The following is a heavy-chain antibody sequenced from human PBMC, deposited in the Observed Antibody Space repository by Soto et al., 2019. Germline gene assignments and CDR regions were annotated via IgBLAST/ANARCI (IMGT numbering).Heavy chain of an antibody. Sequence: SDTLSLTCAVYGGSFSGYYWSWIRQPPGKGLEWIGEINHSGSTNYNPSLKSRVTISVDTSKNQFSLKLSSVTAADTAVYYCARQPYYYYDSSGYYYHGYYGMDVWGQGTTVTVSS. CDR3: ARQPYYYYDSSGYYYHGYYGMDV. CDR2: INHSGST. D-gene: IGHD3-22*01. V-gene: IGHV4-34*01. CDR1: GGSFSGYY. J-gene: IGHJ6*02.